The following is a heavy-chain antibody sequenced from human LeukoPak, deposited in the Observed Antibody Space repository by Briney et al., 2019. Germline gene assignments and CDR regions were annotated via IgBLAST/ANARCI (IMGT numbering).Heavy chain of an antibody. V-gene: IGHV4-31*03. J-gene: IGHJ4*02. D-gene: IGHD4-17*01. CDR2: IYYSGST. Sequence: KPSETLSLTCTVSGGSISTRGYYWSWIRQNPGQGLEWIGSIYYSGSTYYNPSLKSRVTVSIRTSENQFSLTLNSVTAADTAVYYCARDHKGYGDFGRPLYYFDNWGQGTLVTVSS. CDR1: GGSISTRGYY. CDR3: ARDHKGYGDFGRPLYYFDN.